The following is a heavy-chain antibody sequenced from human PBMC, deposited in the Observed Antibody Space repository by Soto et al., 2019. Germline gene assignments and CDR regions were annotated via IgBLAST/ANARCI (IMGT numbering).Heavy chain of an antibody. J-gene: IGHJ5*02. Sequence: ASVKVSCKASGYTFTGYYMHWVRQAPGQGLEWMGWINPNSGGTNYAQKFQGRVTMTRDTSISTAYMELSRLRSDDTAVYYCARDLPSGIAVAGPWGQGTLVIVSS. D-gene: IGHD6-19*01. CDR1: GYTFTGYY. CDR3: ARDLPSGIAVAGP. V-gene: IGHV1-2*02. CDR2: INPNSGGT.